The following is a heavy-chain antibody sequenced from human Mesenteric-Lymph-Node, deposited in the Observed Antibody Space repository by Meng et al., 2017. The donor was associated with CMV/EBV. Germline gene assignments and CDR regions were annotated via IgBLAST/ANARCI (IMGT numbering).Heavy chain of an antibody. V-gene: IGHV3-53*01. CDR1: GFTVSSKY. J-gene: IGHJ3*02. D-gene: IGHD3-16*01. Sequence: GGSLRLSCAVSGFTVSSKYMSWVRQAPGKGLEWVSIIYSSGSTYYADSVKGRFTISRDDSKSSLYLQMISLRAEDTAVYYCVTNNRLPFGAFDTWGQGTMVTVSS. CDR3: VTNNRLPFGAFDT. CDR2: IYSSGST.